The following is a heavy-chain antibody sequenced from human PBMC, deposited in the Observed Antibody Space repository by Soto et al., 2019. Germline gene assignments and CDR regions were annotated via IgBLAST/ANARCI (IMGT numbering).Heavy chain of an antibody. CDR3: VKDARRSGILCQCVA. D-gene: IGHD2-21*01. Sequence: GGGLGVSCAAAGFIFSDHAMAWIRQVPGKGLEWVSGISDSGITTKYAASVKGRFTISRDNSNNTLFLQMTSLKAADTAVYYCVKDARRSGILCQCVACGQRALFTVSS. CDR1: GFIFSDHA. CDR2: ISDSGITT. V-gene: IGHV3-23*01. J-gene: IGHJ5*02.